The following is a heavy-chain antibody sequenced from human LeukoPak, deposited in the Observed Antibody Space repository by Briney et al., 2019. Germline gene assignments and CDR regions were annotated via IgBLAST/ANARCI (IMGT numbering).Heavy chain of an antibody. CDR2: IRYDGNNK. V-gene: IGHV3-30*02. D-gene: IGHD3-10*02. CDR3: AKDRTMFSGDDAFDI. Sequence: GGSLRLSCGASGFTFSSYGMHWVRQAPGKGLEWVAFIRYDGNNKYQPDSVKGRFTISRGNSKNTLYLQMNSLRAEDTAVYYCAKDRTMFSGDDAFDIWGQGTMVTVSS. CDR1: GFTFSSYG. J-gene: IGHJ3*02.